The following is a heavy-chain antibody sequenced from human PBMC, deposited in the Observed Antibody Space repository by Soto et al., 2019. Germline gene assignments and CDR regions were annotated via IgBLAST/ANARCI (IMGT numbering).Heavy chain of an antibody. CDR1: GGSISSGGYY. D-gene: IGHD5-12*01. J-gene: IGHJ4*02. Sequence: QVQLQESGPGLVKPSQTLSLTCTVSGGSISSGGYYWSWIRQHPGKGLEWIGYIYYSGSTYYNPSLKSRGTISVDTSKNQFSLKLSSVTAADTAVYYCARVDRGYSGYDFGAYFDYWGQGTLVTVSS. V-gene: IGHV4-31*03. CDR2: IYYSGST. CDR3: ARVDRGYSGYDFGAYFDY.